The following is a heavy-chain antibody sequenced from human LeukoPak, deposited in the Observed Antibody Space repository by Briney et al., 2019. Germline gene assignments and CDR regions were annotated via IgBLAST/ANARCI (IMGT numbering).Heavy chain of an antibody. D-gene: IGHD6-6*01. J-gene: IGHJ5*02. V-gene: IGHV2-5*01. Sequence: SGPTLVKPTQTLTLTCTFSGFSLTTSGVGVGWIRQPPGKALEWLALIYWNDDKRYSPSLKSRLTITKDTSKNQVVLTMTNMDPVDTATYYCAHSKIAARRGNWFDPWGQGTLVTVSS. CDR1: GFSLTTSGVG. CDR2: IYWNDDK. CDR3: AHSKIAARRGNWFDP.